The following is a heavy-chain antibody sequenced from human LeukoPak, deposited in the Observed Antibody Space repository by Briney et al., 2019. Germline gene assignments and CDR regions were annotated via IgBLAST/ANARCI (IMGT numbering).Heavy chain of an antibody. D-gene: IGHD3-10*01. CDR3: ASDGSRGDDAFDI. CDR1: GNTFSRYY. Sequence: ASVKVSCKASGNTFSRYYFHWVRQAPGQGLEWMGWISAYNGNTNYAQKLQGRVTMTTDTSTSTAYMELRSLRSDDTAVYYCASDGSRGDDAFDIWGQGTMVTVSS. J-gene: IGHJ3*02. CDR2: ISAYNGNT. V-gene: IGHV1-18*04.